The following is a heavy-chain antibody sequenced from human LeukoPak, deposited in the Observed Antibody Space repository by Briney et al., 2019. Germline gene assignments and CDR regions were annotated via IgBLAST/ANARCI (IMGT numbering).Heavy chain of an antibody. CDR2: IYTSGST. CDR1: GGSISSGSYY. J-gene: IGHJ4*02. Sequence: RSSQTLSLTCTVSGGSISSGSYYWSWIRQPAGKGLEWIGRIYTSGSTNYNPSLKSRVTISVDTSKNQFSLKLSSVTAADTAVYYCASAQLWPPYFDYWGQGTLVTVSS. D-gene: IGHD5-18*01. CDR3: ASAQLWPPYFDY. V-gene: IGHV4-61*02.